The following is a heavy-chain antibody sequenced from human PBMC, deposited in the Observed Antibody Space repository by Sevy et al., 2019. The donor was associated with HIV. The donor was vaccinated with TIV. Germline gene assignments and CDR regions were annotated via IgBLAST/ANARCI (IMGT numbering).Heavy chain of an antibody. CDR1: GFTFSSYA. Sequence: GGSLRLSCAASGFTFSSYAMSWVRQAPGKGLEWVSAISGSGGSTYYADSVKGRFTISRENSKNTLYLQMNSLRAEDTAVYYCGKDILAPPDPEKYGDYSPSVGYWGQGTLVTVSS. V-gene: IGHV3-23*01. J-gene: IGHJ4*02. CDR2: ISGSGGST. D-gene: IGHD4-17*01. CDR3: GKDILAPPDPEKYGDYSPSVGY.